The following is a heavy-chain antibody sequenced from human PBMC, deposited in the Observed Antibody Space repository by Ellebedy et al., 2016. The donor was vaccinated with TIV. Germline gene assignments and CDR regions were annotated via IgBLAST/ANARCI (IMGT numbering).Heavy chain of an antibody. CDR3: ARVDIVVGGAFDV. D-gene: IGHD2-2*03. CDR1: GYRFNSYG. Sequence: ASVKVSXXASGYRFNSYGISWVRQAPGQGLEWMGWISGYNGNTNYPQKFQDRVTMTIDRSTSTVYMELRSLRSDDTAVYYCARVDIVVGGAFDVWGQGTVVTVSS. V-gene: IGHV1-18*01. J-gene: IGHJ3*01. CDR2: ISGYNGNT.